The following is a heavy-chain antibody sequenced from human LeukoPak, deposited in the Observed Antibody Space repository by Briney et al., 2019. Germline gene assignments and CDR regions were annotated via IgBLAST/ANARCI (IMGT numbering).Heavy chain of an antibody. Sequence: GGSLRLSCAASGFTFSSYAMNWVRQAPGKGLEWVSTISGSGGSTYYADSVKGRFTISRDNSKNTLYLQMNSLRAEDTAIYYCAKADRADVPSKVDYWGQGTLVTVSS. CDR1: GFTFSSYA. J-gene: IGHJ4*02. V-gene: IGHV3-23*01. D-gene: IGHD3-10*01. CDR3: AKADRADVPSKVDY. CDR2: ISGSGGST.